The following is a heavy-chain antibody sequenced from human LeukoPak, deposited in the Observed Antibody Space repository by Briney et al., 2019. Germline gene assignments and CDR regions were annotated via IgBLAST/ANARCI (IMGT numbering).Heavy chain of an antibody. CDR2: MSPYGGNT. CDR1: GYAFTTSD. V-gene: IGHV1-8*01. D-gene: IGHD3/OR15-3a*01. J-gene: IGHJ4*02. Sequence: ASVKVSCKASGYAFTTSDINWVRQATGQGLEWMGWMSPYGGNTRYAQKFQARITMTRNTSASTAYMELSSLTSEDTAVYYCARGGSFGLKANLDSWGQGTLVTVSS. CDR3: ARGGSFGLKANLDS.